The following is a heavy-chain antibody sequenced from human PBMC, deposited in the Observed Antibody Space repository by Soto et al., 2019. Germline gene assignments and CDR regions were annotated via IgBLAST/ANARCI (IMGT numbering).Heavy chain of an antibody. CDR2: IYSGGYT. V-gene: IGHV3-53*01. CDR1: GFTVSNNY. D-gene: IGHD3-10*01. Sequence: EVQLVESGGGLIQPGGSLRLSCAVSGFTVSNNYMSWVRQAPGKGLEGVSVIYSGGYTAYGDSVKGRFTISRDNSKNTLFLKRNSLGPADRPVDYCATHAGGGGYWGQGTLVTVSS. J-gene: IGHJ4*02. CDR3: ATHAGGGGY.